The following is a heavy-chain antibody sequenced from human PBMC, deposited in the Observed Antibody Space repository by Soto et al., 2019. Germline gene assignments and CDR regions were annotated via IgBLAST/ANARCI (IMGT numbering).Heavy chain of an antibody. D-gene: IGHD3-10*01. CDR3: ARDNGITMVRGYYYYGMDV. CDR1: GGTFSSYA. J-gene: IGHJ6*02. V-gene: IGHV1-69*13. Sequence: ASVKVSCKASGGTFSSYAISWVRQAPGQGLEWMGGIIPIFGTANYAQKFQGRVTITADESTSTAYMELSSLRSEDTAVYYCARDNGITMVRGYYYYGMDVWGQGTTVTVSS. CDR2: IIPIFGTA.